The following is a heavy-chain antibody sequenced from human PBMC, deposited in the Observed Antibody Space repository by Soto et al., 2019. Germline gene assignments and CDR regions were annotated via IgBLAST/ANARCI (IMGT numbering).Heavy chain of an antibody. J-gene: IGHJ4*02. V-gene: IGHV4-59*01. CDR2: IYYSGST. D-gene: IGHD6-19*01. Sequence: SETLSLTCTVSGGSIGSYYWSWIRQPPGKGLEWIGYIYYSGSTNYNPSLKSRVTISVDTSKNQFSLKLSSVTAADTAVYYCARGGSSGWYFDYWGQGTLVTVSS. CDR3: ARGGSSGWYFDY. CDR1: GGSIGSYY.